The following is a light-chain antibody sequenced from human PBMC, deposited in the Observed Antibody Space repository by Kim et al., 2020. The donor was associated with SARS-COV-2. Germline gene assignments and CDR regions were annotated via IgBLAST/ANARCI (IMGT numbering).Light chain of an antibody. V-gene: IGLV3-9*01. J-gene: IGLJ3*02. CDR3: QVWDSSAGV. Sequence: SYELTQPLAVSVALGQTAKITCGGHNIGSESVHRYQQKPGQAPVLVIYRDTNRPSGIPERFSGSNSGNTATLTITRAQAGDEADYYCQVWDSSAGVFGGGPRLTFL. CDR2: RDT. CDR1: NIGSES.